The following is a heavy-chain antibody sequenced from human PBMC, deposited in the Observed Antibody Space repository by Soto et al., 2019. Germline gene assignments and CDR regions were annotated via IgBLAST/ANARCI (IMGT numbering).Heavy chain of an antibody. CDR3: AAKLGTTHYFDF. J-gene: IGHJ4*02. CDR1: GDPVSSGSYY. D-gene: IGHD7-27*01. CDR2: IYHTRST. Sequence: QVQLQESGPGLVQPSQTLSLTCSVSGDPVSSGSYYWTWVRQHPVKGLEWIGYIYHTRSTYYNPSLQSRLIMSIDTSKNQFSLHLYSVTAADTAVYFCAAKLGTTHYFDFWGQGSLVAVSS. V-gene: IGHV4-31*03.